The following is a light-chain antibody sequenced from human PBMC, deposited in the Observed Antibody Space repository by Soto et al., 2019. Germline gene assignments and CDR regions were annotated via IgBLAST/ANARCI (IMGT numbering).Light chain of an antibody. CDR3: MQSLQLPRT. Sequence: DIVMTQSPLSLPVTPGEPASISCRSSQSLLHSNGYNYLDWYLQKPGQSPQLLIYLGSNRASGVPDRFSGSGSGTDFTLKNSRVEAEDVGVYYCMQSLQLPRTFGPGTKVDIK. J-gene: IGKJ3*01. CDR2: LGS. V-gene: IGKV2-28*01. CDR1: QSLLHSNGYNY.